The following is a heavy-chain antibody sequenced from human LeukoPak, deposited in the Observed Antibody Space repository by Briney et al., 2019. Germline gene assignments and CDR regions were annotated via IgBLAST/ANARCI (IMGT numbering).Heavy chain of an antibody. D-gene: IGHD2-2*01. Sequence: PGGSLRLSCAASGFTFSDYYMSWTRQAPGKGLEWVSYISSSSSYTNYADSVKGRFTISRDNAKNSLYLQMNSLRAEDTAVYYCARDCSSTSCYAFDYWGQGTLVTVSS. J-gene: IGHJ4*02. CDR2: ISSSSSYT. CDR3: ARDCSSTSCYAFDY. V-gene: IGHV3-11*06. CDR1: GFTFSDYY.